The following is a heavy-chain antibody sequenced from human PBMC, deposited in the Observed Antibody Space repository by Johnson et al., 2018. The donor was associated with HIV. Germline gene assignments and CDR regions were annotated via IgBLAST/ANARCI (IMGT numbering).Heavy chain of an antibody. V-gene: IGHV3-74*01. CDR2: INSDGGST. D-gene: IGHD4-17*01. Sequence: MLLVESGGGLVQPGGSLRLSCAVSGFTFNTYWMHWVRQAPGKGLVWVARINSDGGSTSYVDSVKGRFTISRDNAKNSLYLQMNSLRAEDTALYYCAKDIATTTDAFDIWGQGTMVTVSS. CDR3: AKDIATTTDAFDI. CDR1: GFTFNTYW. J-gene: IGHJ3*02.